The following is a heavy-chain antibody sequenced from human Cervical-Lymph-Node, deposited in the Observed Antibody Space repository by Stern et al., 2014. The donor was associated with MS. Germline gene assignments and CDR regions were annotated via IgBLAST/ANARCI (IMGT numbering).Heavy chain of an antibody. J-gene: IGHJ3*02. CDR2: ISPSSGGT. CDR1: GYTFTGHY. D-gene: IGHD3-22*01. CDR3: ARYYYGSSGYLNDAFDM. Sequence: VQLVQSGAEVKKPGASVKVSCKASGYTFTGHYLHWVRQAPGQGLAWMGRISPSSGGTNYAQKFQGRVTMTRDTSISTAYLELSRLRSDDTAMYYCARYYYGSSGYLNDAFDMWGQGTMVTVSS. V-gene: IGHV1-2*06.